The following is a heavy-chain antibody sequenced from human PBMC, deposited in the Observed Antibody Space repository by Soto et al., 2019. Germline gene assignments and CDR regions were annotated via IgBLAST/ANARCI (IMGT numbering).Heavy chain of an antibody. CDR1: GFTFKNYD. CDR3: EKDRQFRSYYESAGHYNN. CDR2: ISGSGAIT. D-gene: IGHD3-9*01. J-gene: IGHJ4*02. V-gene: IGHV3-23*01. Sequence: EVQLLESGGGLVQPGGSLRLSCVASGFTFKNYDMRWVRQAPGKGLEWVSGISGSGAITYYADSVRGRFTISRDNSKNTQYLQLNSLGADDTAIYYCEKDRQFRSYYESAGHYNNWGQGTLATVSS.